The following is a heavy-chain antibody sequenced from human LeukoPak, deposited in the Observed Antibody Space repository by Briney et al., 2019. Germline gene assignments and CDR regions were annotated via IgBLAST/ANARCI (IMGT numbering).Heavy chain of an antibody. CDR3: AKAPRYSKNWFDP. CDR1: GFTFDDYA. D-gene: IGHD6-13*01. CDR2: ISWNSGSI. V-gene: IGHV3-9*01. J-gene: IGHJ5*02. Sequence: GGSLRLSCAASGFTFDDYAMHWVRQAPGKGLEWVSGISWNSGSIGYADSVKGRFTISRDNAKNSLYLQMNSLRAEDTALYYCAKAPRYSKNWFDPWGQGTLVTVSS.